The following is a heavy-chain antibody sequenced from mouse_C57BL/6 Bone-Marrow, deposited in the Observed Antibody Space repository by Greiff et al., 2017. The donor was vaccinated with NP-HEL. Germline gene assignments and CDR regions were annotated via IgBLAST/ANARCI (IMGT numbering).Heavy chain of an antibody. CDR1: GYAFSSYW. D-gene: IGHD1-1*01. Sequence: VKLQESGAELVKPGASVKISCKASGYAFSSYWMNWVKQRPGKGLEWIGQIYPGDGDTNYNGKFKGKATLTADKSSSTAYMQLSSLTSEDSAVYFCARERTTVVAKYFDVWGTGTTVTVSS. CDR3: ARERTTVVAKYFDV. CDR2: IYPGDGDT. V-gene: IGHV1-80*01. J-gene: IGHJ1*03.